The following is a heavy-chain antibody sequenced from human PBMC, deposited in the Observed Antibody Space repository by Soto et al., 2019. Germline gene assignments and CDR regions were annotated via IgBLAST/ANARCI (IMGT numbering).Heavy chain of an antibody. CDR1: GYSFTSYW. V-gene: IGHV5-51*01. CDR3: ALLWGWQLPYFYY. CDR2: IYPGDSDT. D-gene: IGHD2-15*01. Sequence: GESLKISCKGSGYSFTSYWIGWVRQMPGKGLEWMGIIYPGDSDTRYRTSFQGQVTISDYKSISTAYLQWRSRKGSDTAMFYCALLWGWQLPYFYYRGQGTLVTVSS. J-gene: IGHJ4*02.